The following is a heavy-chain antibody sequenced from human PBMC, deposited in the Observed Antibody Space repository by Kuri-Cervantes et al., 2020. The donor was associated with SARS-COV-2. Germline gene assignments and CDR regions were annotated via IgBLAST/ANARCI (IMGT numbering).Heavy chain of an antibody. CDR3: ARVNIELVLPTPQVYFYMDV. CDR1: GGSISNDY. V-gene: IGHV4-4*07. D-gene: IGHD2/OR15-2a*01. CDR2: IYTSGTA. J-gene: IGHJ6*03. Sequence: SETLSLTCTVSGGSISNDYWSWIRQPAGKGLEWIGRIYTSGTANYNPSLRTRVTMSIDTSKNQFSLRLSSVTAADTAVYYCARVNIELVLPTPQVYFYMDVWGKGTTVTVS.